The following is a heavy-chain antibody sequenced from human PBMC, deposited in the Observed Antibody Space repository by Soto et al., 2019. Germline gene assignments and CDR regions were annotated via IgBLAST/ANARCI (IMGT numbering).Heavy chain of an antibody. CDR2: ISYDGNEK. J-gene: IGHJ4*01. Sequence: PGGSLRLSFEASGFTFSNHGIHGIRQAPGKGLDWVADISYDGNEKFYADSVKGRFTISRDNYRNTVYLQMNCLRTEDTAFYYCLSGARRNGHDTRFDSWGSGTLVSASS. D-gene: IGHD5-12*01. CDR3: LSGARRNGHDTRFDS. CDR1: GFTFSNHG. V-gene: IGHV3-30*03.